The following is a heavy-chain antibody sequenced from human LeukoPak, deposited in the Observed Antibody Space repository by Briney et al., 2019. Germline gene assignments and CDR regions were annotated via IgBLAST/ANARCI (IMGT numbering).Heavy chain of an antibody. D-gene: IGHD3-10*01. Sequence: GGSLRLSCAASGFTFSSYAMNWVRQAPGKGLEWVSAISSSGGSTYYADSVKGRFTISRDNSKNTLYLQMNSLKGDDTAVYYCAKDSAFYYIDVWGKGTTVIISS. J-gene: IGHJ6*03. V-gene: IGHV3-23*01. CDR2: ISSSGGST. CDR1: GFTFSSYA. CDR3: AKDSAFYYIDV.